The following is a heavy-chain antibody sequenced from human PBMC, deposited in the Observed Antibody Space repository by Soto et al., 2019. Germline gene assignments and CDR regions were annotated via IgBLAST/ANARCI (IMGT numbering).Heavy chain of an antibody. D-gene: IGHD2-2*01. CDR1: GFTFSRYA. V-gene: IGHV3-23*01. Sequence: GGSLRLSCAASGFTFSRYAMSWVRQAPGKGLEWVSAISGSGGSTYYADSVKGRFTISRDNSKNTLYLQMNSLRAEDTAVYYCARVPDLDYCSRTSRLYYFDYWGQGALVTVSS. CDR3: ARVPDLDYCSRTSRLYYFDY. J-gene: IGHJ4*02. CDR2: ISGSGGST.